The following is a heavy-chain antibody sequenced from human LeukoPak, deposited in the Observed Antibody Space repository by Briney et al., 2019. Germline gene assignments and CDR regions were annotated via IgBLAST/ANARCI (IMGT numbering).Heavy chain of an antibody. V-gene: IGHV3-23*01. D-gene: IGHD2-2*01. CDR2: ISGSGGST. J-gene: IGHJ3*02. CDR1: GFTFSSYA. CDR3: AKSIVVVPGRAFDAFDI. Sequence: GGSLRLSCAASGFTFSSYAMSWVRQAPGKGLEWVSAISGSGGSTYYADSVKGRFTISRDNSKNTLYLQMYSLRAEDTAVYYCAKSIVVVPGRAFDAFDIWGQGTMVTVSS.